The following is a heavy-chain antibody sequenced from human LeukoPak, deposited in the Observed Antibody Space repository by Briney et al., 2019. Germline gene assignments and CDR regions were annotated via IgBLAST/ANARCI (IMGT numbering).Heavy chain of an antibody. CDR3: GRGGSIGSWLNY. V-gene: IGHV3-48*01. J-gene: IGHJ4*02. CDR1: GFTFSGFT. CDR2: IHSTSSPI. D-gene: IGHD2-21*01. Sequence: GGSLRLSCAASGFTFSGFTMTWVRQAPGKRLEWISYIHSTSSPIYYADSVKGRFTVSRDNAKNSLYLQMNSLRAEDTAVYYCGRGGSIGSWLNYWGQGTLVTVSS.